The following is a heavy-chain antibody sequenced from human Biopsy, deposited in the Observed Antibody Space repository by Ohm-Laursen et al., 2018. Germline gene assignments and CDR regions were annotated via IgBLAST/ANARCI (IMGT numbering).Heavy chain of an antibody. CDR1: GFTFKNYA. J-gene: IGHJ6*02. CDR2: INSSAAST. Sequence: GSLRLSCTASGFTFKNYAMNWVRQAPGKGLDWVSSINSSAASTFYADSVKGRFTISRDNSKNTLFLQMNSLRADDTAVYYCARDTRWSPYSMDVWGQGTTVTVSS. V-gene: IGHV3-23*01. CDR3: ARDTRWSPYSMDV. D-gene: IGHD4-23*01.